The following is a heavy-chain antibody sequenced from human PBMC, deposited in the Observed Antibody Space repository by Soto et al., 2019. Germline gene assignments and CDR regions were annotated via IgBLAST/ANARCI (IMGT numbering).Heavy chain of an antibody. V-gene: IGHV1-3*01. CDR1: GYTFSNYA. J-gene: IGHJ3*02. Sequence: QVQLVQSGAEVKNPGASVKVSCKTSGYTFSNYAMHWVRQAPGQRLEWMGWINAGNGNTKYSHNFKGKVAITSDTSGITAYLEWSSRSSEDPAVYYCVRDQYLASTIPDAFVTWGQGTMVTFSS. CDR2: INAGNGNT. CDR3: VRDQYLASTIPDAFVT.